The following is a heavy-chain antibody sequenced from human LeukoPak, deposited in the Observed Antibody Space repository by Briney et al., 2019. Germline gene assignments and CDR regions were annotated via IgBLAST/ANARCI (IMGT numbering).Heavy chain of an antibody. Sequence: ASVKVSCKASGYTFTGYYMHWVRQAPGQGLEWMGRINPNSGGTNYAQKFQGRVTMTRDTSISTAYMELSRLRSDDTAVYYCARDLGGSSWYIYWGQGTLVTVSS. CDR3: ARDLGGSSWYIY. V-gene: IGHV1-2*02. CDR2: INPNSGGT. J-gene: IGHJ4*02. CDR1: GYTFTGYY. D-gene: IGHD6-13*01.